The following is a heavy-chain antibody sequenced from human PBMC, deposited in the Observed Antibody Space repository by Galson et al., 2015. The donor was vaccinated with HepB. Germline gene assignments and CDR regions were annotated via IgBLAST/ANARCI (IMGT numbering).Heavy chain of an antibody. Sequence: SVKVSCKASGGTFSSYAISWVRQAPGQGLEWMGGIIPIFGTANYAQKFQGRVTITADESTSTAYMELSSLRSEDTAVYYCARDRGKAVADGYYYYGMDVWGQGTTVTVSS. CDR2: IIPIFGTA. V-gene: IGHV1-69*13. CDR1: GGTFSSYA. CDR3: ARDRGKAVADGYYYYGMDV. D-gene: IGHD6-19*01. J-gene: IGHJ6*02.